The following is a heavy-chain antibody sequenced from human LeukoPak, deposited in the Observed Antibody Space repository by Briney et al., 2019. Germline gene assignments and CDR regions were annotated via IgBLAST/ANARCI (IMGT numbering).Heavy chain of an antibody. V-gene: IGHV1-69*04. CDR3: ARDRGNSDPGDWFDS. CDR1: GGTFSSYA. CDR2: IIPILGIA. J-gene: IGHJ5*01. Sequence: SVKVSCKASGGTFSSYAISWVRQAPGQGLEWMGRIIPILGIANYAQKFQGRVTITADKSTSTAYMELSSLRSEDTAVYYCARDRGNSDPGDWFDSWGQGTLVTVSS. D-gene: IGHD4-23*01.